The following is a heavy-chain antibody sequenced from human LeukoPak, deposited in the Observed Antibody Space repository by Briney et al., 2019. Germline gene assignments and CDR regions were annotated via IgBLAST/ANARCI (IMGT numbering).Heavy chain of an antibody. V-gene: IGHV1-2*02. CDR2: INPNSGGT. CDR3: ANYDSSGYYYGY. Sequence: GASVKVSYEASGYTFTGYYMHWVRQAPGQWLEWMGWINPNSGGTNYAQKFQDRVTMTRDTSSSTAYTELSRLRSDDTAVYYCANYDSSGYYYGYWGQGTLVTVSS. D-gene: IGHD3-22*01. CDR1: GYTFTGYY. J-gene: IGHJ4*02.